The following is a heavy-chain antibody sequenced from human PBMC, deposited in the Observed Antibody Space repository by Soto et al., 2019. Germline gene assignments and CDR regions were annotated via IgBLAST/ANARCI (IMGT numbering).Heavy chain of an antibody. V-gene: IGHV3-74*01. J-gene: IGHJ3*02. D-gene: IGHD2-2*01. Sequence: GGSLRLSCAASGFTFSSYWMHWVRQAPGKGLVWVSRINSDGSSTSYADSVKGRFTISRDNAKNTLYLQMNSLRAEDTAVYYCARVRGVYCSSTSCYADGAFDIWGQGTMVTVSS. CDR1: GFTFSSYW. CDR3: ARVRGVYCSSTSCYADGAFDI. CDR2: INSDGSST.